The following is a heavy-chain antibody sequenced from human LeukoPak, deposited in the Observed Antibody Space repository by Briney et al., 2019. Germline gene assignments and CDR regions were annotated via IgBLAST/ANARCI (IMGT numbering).Heavy chain of an antibody. V-gene: IGHV3-33*08. CDR3: ARWGYDFWSGYSSSYFDY. CDR1: GFTFSSYA. Sequence: GGSLRLSCAASGFTFSSYAMSWVRQAPGKGLEWVAVIWYDGSNKYYADSVKGRFTISRDNSKNTLYLQMNSLRAEDTAVYYCARWGYDFWSGYSSSYFDYWGQGTLVTVSS. J-gene: IGHJ4*02. D-gene: IGHD3-3*01. CDR2: IWYDGSNK.